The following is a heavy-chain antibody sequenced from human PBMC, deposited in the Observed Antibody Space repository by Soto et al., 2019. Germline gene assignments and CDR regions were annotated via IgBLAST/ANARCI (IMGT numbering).Heavy chain of an antibody. Sequence: SETLSLTCAVSGGSISSSNWWSWVRQPPGKGLEWIGEIYHSGSTNYNPSLKSRVTISVDKSKNQFSLKLSSVTAADTAVYYCASQTTSDYGMDPNFDYWGQGTLVTVSS. V-gene: IGHV4-4*02. D-gene: IGHD4-17*01. CDR2: IYHSGST. CDR3: ASQTTSDYGMDPNFDY. CDR1: GGSISSSNW. J-gene: IGHJ4*02.